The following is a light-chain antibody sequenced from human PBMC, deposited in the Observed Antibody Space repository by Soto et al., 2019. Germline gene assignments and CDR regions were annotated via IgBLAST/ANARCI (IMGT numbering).Light chain of an antibody. V-gene: IGKV1-27*01. J-gene: IGKJ3*01. CDR2: SAS. Sequence: DIQMTQSPSSLSASVGDRVTITCRASQGVNNYLAWYQQKPGKVPNLLIYSASTLQSGVPSRFSVSRSGTDFTLTIPCLQPEDVVSYCCQKYNSAPFGPGTTVDIK. CDR1: QGVNNY. CDR3: QKYNSAP.